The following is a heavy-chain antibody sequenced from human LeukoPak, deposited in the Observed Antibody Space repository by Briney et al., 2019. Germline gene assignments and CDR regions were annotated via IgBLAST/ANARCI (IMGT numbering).Heavy chain of an antibody. Sequence: GGSLRLSCVASGFTVNSNYMSWVPQAPGKGLEWVSVIYSGGSTYYADSVKGRFTIYRDNSKNTLYLQMNSLRAEDTAVYYCASGSGSYRTPYYYMDVWGTGTTVTVSS. V-gene: IGHV3-53*01. J-gene: IGHJ6*03. CDR1: GFTVNSNY. D-gene: IGHD3-10*01. CDR2: IYSGGST. CDR3: ASGSGSYRTPYYYMDV.